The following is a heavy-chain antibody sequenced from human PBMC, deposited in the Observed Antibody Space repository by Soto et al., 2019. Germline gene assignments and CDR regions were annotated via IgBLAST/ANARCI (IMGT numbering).Heavy chain of an antibody. J-gene: IGHJ5*02. CDR3: ARPRVANYDFWSGYPTDWFDP. D-gene: IGHD3-3*01. V-gene: IGHV1-69*01. CDR1: GGTFSSYA. Sequence: QVQLVQSGAEVKKPGSSVKVSCKASGGTFSSYAISWVRQAPGQGLEWMGGIIPIFGTANYAQTFQGRVTITADESTSTAYMELSSLRSEDTAVYYCARPRVANYDFWSGYPTDWFDPWGQGTLVTVSS. CDR2: IIPIFGTA.